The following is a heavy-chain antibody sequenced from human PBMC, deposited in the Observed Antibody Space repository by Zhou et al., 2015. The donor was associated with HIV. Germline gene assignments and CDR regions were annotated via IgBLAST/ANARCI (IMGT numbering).Heavy chain of an antibody. CDR2: INAYNGNT. CDR1: GYTFTSYG. Sequence: QVQLLQSAADLKRPGASVKVSCKASGYTFTSYGISWVRQAPGQGLEWMGWINAYNGNTNYAQKLQGRVTMTTDTSTSTAYMELRSLRYDDTAVYYCARVGVPHYYGSGSPLGAFDIWGQGTMVTSLQ. CDR3: ARVGVPHYYGSGSPLGAFDI. V-gene: IGHV1-18*01. J-gene: IGHJ3*02. D-gene: IGHD3-10*01.